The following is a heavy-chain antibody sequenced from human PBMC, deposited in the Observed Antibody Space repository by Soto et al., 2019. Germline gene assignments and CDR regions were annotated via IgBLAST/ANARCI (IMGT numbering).Heavy chain of an antibody. V-gene: IGHV4-34*01. CDR2: INLSGST. CDR1: GGSFSGYY. D-gene: IGHD2-8*02. CDR3: ARDKITGIFDY. Sequence: SETLSLTCAVYGGSFSGYYWTWIRQPPGTGLEWIGEINLSGSTNYNPSLKSRVTISVDTSKNQFSLKLTSVTAADTAVYSCARDKITGIFDYWGQGTLVTV. J-gene: IGHJ4*02.